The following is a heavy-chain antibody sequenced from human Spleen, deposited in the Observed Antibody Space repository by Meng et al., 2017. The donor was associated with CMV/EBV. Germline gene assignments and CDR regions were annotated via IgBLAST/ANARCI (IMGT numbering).Heavy chain of an antibody. CDR2: ISSSSSYI. D-gene: IGHD6-13*01. V-gene: IGHV3-21*01. Sequence: GVLKISCAASGFTFSSYSMNWVRQAPGKGLEWVSSISSSSSYIYYADSVKGRFTISRDNAENSLYLQMNSLRAEDTAVYYCARAYASIAAGGYYAMDVWGQGTMVTVSS. CDR3: ARAYASIAAGGYYAMDV. CDR1: GFTFSSYS. J-gene: IGHJ6*02.